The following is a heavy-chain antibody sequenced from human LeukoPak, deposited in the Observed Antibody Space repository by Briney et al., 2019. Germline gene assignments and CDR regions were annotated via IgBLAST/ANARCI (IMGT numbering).Heavy chain of an antibody. D-gene: IGHD5-24*01. CDR1: GFTFSTYS. V-gene: IGHV3-7*04. Sequence: GGSLRLSCAASGFTFSTYSMSWLRQAPGKGLEWVGNIKQDGSETKSVDSVKGRFTISRDNAKNSLYLQLNSLRAEDTAVYYCARGDGYYYNFDDWGQGTLVAVSS. J-gene: IGHJ4*02. CDR2: IKQDGSET. CDR3: ARGDGYYYNFDD.